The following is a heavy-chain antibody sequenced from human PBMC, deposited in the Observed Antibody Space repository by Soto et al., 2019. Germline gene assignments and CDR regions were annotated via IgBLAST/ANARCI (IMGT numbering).Heavy chain of an antibody. D-gene: IGHD3-22*01. Sequence: ASVKVSCKASGYTFTSYDINWVRQATGQGLEWMGWMNPNSGNTGYAQKLQGRVTMTRNTSISTAYMELSSLRSDDTAVYYCTRGRTYYYDSSGYYGDYWGQGTLVTVSS. V-gene: IGHV1-8*01. CDR1: GYTFTSYD. J-gene: IGHJ4*02. CDR3: TRGRTYYYDSSGYYGDY. CDR2: MNPNSGNT.